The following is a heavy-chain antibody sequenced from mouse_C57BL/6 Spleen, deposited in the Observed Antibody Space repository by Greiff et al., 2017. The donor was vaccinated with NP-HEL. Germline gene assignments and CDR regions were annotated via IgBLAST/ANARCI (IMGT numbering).Heavy chain of an antibody. CDR3: ARDEDGLDY. CDR1: GFTFSSYA. CDR2: ISDGGSYT. V-gene: IGHV5-4*01. D-gene: IGHD1-1*01. J-gene: IGHJ2*01. Sequence: DVQLQESGGGLVKPGGSLKLSCAASGFTFSSYAMSWVRQTPEKRLEWVATISDGGSYTYYPDNVKGRFTISRDNAKNNLYLQMSHLKSEDTAMYYCARDEDGLDYWGQGTTLTVSS.